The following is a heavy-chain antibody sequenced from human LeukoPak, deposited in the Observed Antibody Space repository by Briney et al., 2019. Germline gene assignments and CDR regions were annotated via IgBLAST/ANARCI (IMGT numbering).Heavy chain of an antibody. CDR3: ARGIYDILTGYYPPPSDWFDP. Sequence: SETLSLTCTVSGGSISRYYWSWIRQPAGKGLEWIGRIYTSGSTNYNPSLKSRVTMSVDTSKNQFSLKLSSVTAADTAVYYCARGIYDILTGYYPPPSDWFDPWGQGTLVTVSS. J-gene: IGHJ5*02. D-gene: IGHD3-9*01. CDR1: GGSISRYY. CDR2: IYTSGST. V-gene: IGHV4-4*07.